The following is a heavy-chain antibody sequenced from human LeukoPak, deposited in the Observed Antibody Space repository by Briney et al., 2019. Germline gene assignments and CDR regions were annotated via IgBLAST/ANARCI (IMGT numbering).Heavy chain of an antibody. D-gene: IGHD3-10*01. V-gene: IGHV1-2*02. CDR2: INPNSGGT. Sequence: ASVKVSCKASGYTFTGYYMHWVRQAPGQGLEWMGWINPNSGGTNYAQKLQGRVTMTRDTSISTAYMELSRLRSDDTAVYYCARVRMVRGVIDAFDIWGQGTMVTVSS. CDR1: GYTFTGYY. J-gene: IGHJ3*02. CDR3: ARVRMVRGVIDAFDI.